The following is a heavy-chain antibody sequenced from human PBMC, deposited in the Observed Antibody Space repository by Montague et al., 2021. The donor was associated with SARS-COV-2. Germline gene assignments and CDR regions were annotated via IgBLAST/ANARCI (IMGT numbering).Heavy chain of an antibody. V-gene: IGHV4-59*01. D-gene: IGHD1-1*01. Sequence: SETLSLTCTVSGGSSSSDYWSWIRQPPGKGLEWIGYISYSGSTTYNPSLKSRVTISVDTSKNQFSLKLSSVTAADTAVYYCARAQNICFIANCVNYFDLWGLGALVSVSS. CDR3: ARAQNICFIANCVNYFDL. J-gene: IGHJ4*02. CDR2: ISYSGST. CDR1: GGSSSSDY.